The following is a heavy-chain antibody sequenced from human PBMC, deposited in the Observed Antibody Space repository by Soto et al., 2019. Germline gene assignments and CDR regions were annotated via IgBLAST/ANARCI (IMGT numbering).Heavy chain of an antibody. CDR3: AKDLAARLNLGSYYYYYGMDV. CDR2: ISYDGSNK. CDR1: GFTFSSYG. V-gene: IGHV3-30*18. D-gene: IGHD6-6*01. Sequence: GGSLRLSCAASGFTFSSYGMHWVRQAPGKGLEWVAVISYDGSNKYYADSVKGRFTISRDNSKNTLYLQMNSLRAEDTAVYYCAKDLAARLNLGSYYYYYGMDVWGQGTTVTVSS. J-gene: IGHJ6*02.